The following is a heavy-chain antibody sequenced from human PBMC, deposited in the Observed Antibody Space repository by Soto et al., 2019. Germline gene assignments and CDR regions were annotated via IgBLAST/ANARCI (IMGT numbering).Heavy chain of an antibody. Sequence: QVQLVESGGGVVQPGRSLRLSCAASGFTFSSYAMHWVRQAPGKGLEWVAVISYDGSNKYYADSVKGRFTISRDNSKNTLYLQMNSLRAEDTALYYCARDIVLVPAAMESYYYYGMDVWGQGTTVTVSS. CDR2: ISYDGSNK. D-gene: IGHD2-2*01. CDR1: GFTFSSYA. V-gene: IGHV3-30-3*01. CDR3: ARDIVLVPAAMESYYYYGMDV. J-gene: IGHJ6*02.